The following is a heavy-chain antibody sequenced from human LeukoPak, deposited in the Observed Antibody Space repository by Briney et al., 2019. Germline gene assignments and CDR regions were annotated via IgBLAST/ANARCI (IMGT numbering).Heavy chain of an antibody. CDR2: IYTGGGT. CDR3: ARAERYCSGGSCYTFFDY. D-gene: IGHD2-15*01. CDR1: GFTVSSYY. V-gene: IGHV3-53*01. Sequence: GGSLRLSCAASGFTVSSYYMNWVRQAPGKELEWVSVIYTGGGTYYADSVKGRFTISRDNSKNTLYLQMNSLRAEDTAVYYCARAERYCSGGSCYTFFDYWGQGTLVTVSS. J-gene: IGHJ4*02.